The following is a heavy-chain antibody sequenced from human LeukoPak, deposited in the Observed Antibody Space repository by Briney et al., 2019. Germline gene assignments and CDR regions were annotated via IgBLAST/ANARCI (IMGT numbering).Heavy chain of an antibody. CDR1: GASISSYY. V-gene: IGHV4-59*08. CDR2: IYYSGRT. Sequence: SETLSLTCTVSGASISSYYWSWIRQSPGKGLEWIGYIYYSGRTNYNPSLKSRVTISVDTSKNQFSLKLTSVTAADTAVYYCARSKTYYYESSGSYSVFDYYMDVWGKGTTVTVSS. CDR3: ARSKTYYYESSGSYSVFDYYMDV. J-gene: IGHJ6*03. D-gene: IGHD3-22*01.